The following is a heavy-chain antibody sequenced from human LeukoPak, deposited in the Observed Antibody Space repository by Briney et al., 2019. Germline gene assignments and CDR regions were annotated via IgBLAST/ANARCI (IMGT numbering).Heavy chain of an antibody. CDR3: VRSADRVIRGAPPYYYYYMDV. J-gene: IGHJ6*03. V-gene: IGHV4-59*01. CDR1: GGSISTYY. Sequence: SETLSLTCTVSGGSISTYYWSWVRQPPGKGLEWIGYGYYSGSTDYIPSLESRVTISVDTSKNQFSLKPTSVTAADTAVYYCVRSADRVIRGAPPYYYYYMDVWGRGTTVTVSS. D-gene: IGHD3-10*01. CDR2: GYYSGST.